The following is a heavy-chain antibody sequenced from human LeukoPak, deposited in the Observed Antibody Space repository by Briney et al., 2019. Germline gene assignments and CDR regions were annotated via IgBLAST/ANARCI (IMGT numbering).Heavy chain of an antibody. CDR1: GGSVSSGSYY. J-gene: IGHJ4*02. D-gene: IGHD4-17*01. CDR3: ARFLQATVTTFDY. CDR2: IYYSGST. Sequence: SETLSLTCTVSGGSVSSGSYYWSWIRQPPGKGLEWIGYIYYSGSTNYNPSLKSRVTISVDASKNQFSLKLSSVTAADMAVYYCARFLQATVTTFDYWSQGTLVTVSS. V-gene: IGHV4-61*01.